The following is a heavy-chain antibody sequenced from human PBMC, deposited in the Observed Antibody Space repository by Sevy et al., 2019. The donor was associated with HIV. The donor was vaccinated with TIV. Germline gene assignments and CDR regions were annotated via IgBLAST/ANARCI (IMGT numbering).Heavy chain of an antibody. CDR3: ARRGGLTDEGFDI. Sequence: GGSLRLSCAASGFTFISFTMNRVRQAPRKGLEWVSSISNSTSYIYYADSVKGRFTISRDNAKNALYLQMDSLRVEDAAVYYCARRGGLTDEGFDIWGQGTMVTVSS. CDR1: GFTFISFT. D-gene: IGHD3-16*01. V-gene: IGHV3-21*01. J-gene: IGHJ3*02. CDR2: ISNSTSYI.